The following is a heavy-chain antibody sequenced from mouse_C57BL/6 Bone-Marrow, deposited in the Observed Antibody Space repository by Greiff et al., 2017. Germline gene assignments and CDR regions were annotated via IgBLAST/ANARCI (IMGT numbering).Heavy chain of an antibody. CDR1: GFTFSDYG. V-gene: IGHV5-17*01. J-gene: IGHJ4*01. CDR3: ARPTTVVARDYYAMDY. Sequence: EVQRVESGGGLVKPGGSLKLSCAASGFTFSDYGMHWVRQAPEKGLEWVAYISSGSSTIYYADTVKGRFTISRDNAKNTRFLQMTSLRSEDTAMYYCARPTTVVARDYYAMDYWGQGTSVTVSS. D-gene: IGHD1-1*01. CDR2: ISSGSSTI.